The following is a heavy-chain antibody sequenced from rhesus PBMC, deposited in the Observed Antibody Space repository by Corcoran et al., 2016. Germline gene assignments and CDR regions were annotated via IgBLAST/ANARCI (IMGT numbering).Heavy chain of an antibody. CDR3: ARRPGDSSGWSPYGLDS. CDR2: IYWDDDK. D-gene: IGHD6S26*01. J-gene: IGHJ6*01. CDR1: GFSLTTTGGG. V-gene: IGHV2-174*01. Sequence: QVTLKESGPALVKSTQTLTLTCSFSGFSLTTTGGGVGWIRQPNGKPLAWLALIYWDDDKRYSTSLKNRLTIFKDTSNNQVVLIMTNMDPVDTATYYCARRPGDSSGWSPYGLDSWGQGVGVTVSS.